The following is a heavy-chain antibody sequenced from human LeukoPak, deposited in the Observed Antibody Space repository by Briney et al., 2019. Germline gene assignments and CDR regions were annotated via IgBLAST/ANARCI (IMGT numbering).Heavy chain of an antibody. D-gene: IGHD2-21*02. V-gene: IGHV3-33*01. CDR3: ARDRGLLCGGDCYWDDAFDI. J-gene: IGHJ3*02. CDR2: IWYDGSNK. Sequence: PGRSLRLSCAASGFTFSSYGMHWVRQAPGKGLEWVAVIWYDGSNKYYADSVKGRFTISRDNSKNTLYLQMNSLRAEDTAVYYCARDRGLLCGGDCYWDDAFDIWGQGTMVTVSS. CDR1: GFTFSSYG.